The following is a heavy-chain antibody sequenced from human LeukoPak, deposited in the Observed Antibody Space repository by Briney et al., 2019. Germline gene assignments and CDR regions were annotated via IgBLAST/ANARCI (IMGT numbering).Heavy chain of an antibody. CDR1: GYTFTSYY. CDR2: INPNNGGT. Sequence: ASVKVSCKASGYTFTSYYLHWVRQAPGQGLEWMGWINPNNGGTNYAQRFQGRVTMTRDTSISTAYMELSRLRSDDTAIYYCASRSDTVTTPHYWGQGTLVTVSS. V-gene: IGHV1-2*02. CDR3: ASRSDTVTTPHY. D-gene: IGHD4-17*01. J-gene: IGHJ4*02.